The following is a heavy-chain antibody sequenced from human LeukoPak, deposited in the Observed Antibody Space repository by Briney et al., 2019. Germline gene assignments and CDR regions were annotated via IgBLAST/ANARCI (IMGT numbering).Heavy chain of an antibody. CDR2: ISGSGGST. D-gene: IGHD2-15*01. CDR3: ARAPGCSGGSCYYMDV. CDR1: GFTFSSYA. V-gene: IGHV3-23*01. J-gene: IGHJ6*03. Sequence: PGGSLRLSCAASGFTFSSYAMSWVRQAPGKGLEWVSAISGSGGSTYYADSVKGRFTISRDNSKNTLYLQMNSLRAEDTAVYYCARAPGCSGGSCYYMDVWGKGTTVTVSS.